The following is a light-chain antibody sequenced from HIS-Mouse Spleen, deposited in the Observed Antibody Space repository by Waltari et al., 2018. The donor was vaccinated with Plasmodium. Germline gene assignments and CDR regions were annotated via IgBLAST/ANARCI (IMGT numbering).Light chain of an antibody. CDR3: QVWDSSSDHRV. V-gene: IGLV3-21*02. J-gene: IGLJ3*02. Sequence: SYVLTQPPSVSVAPGQTARITCGGNNIGSKSVHWYQQKPGQAPVLVVYVDSDRPSGIPERVAGSNAGNTATLTISRVEAGDEADYYCQVWDSSSDHRVFGGGTKLTVL. CDR2: VDS. CDR1: NIGSKS.